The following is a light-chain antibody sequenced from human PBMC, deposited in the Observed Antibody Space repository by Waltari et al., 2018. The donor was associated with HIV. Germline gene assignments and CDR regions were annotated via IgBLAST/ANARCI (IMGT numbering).Light chain of an antibody. J-gene: IGLJ2*01. CDR1: SSDVGGYNL. CDR3: CAYAGSTTYVI. V-gene: IGLV2-23*02. Sequence: QSALTQPASVSGSPGQSITISCTGTSSDVGGYNLVSWYPQHPGKTPKLMIYEVSKRPSWVSNRFSGSKSGNTASLTISGLQAEDEADYYCCAYAGSTTYVIFGGGTKLTVL. CDR2: EVS.